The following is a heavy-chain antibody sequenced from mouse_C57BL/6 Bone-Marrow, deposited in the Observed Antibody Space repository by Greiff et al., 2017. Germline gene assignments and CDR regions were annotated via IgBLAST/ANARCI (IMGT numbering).Heavy chain of an antibody. Sequence: EVQGVESGGGLVQPGGSLKLSCAASGFTFSDYGMAWVRQAPRKGPEWVAFISNLAYSIYYADTVTGRFTISRENAKNTLYLEMSSLRSEDTAMYYCARGDGYYPYAMDYWGQGTSVTVSS. D-gene: IGHD2-3*01. J-gene: IGHJ4*01. CDR2: ISNLAYSI. CDR1: GFTFSDYG. V-gene: IGHV5-15*01. CDR3: ARGDGYYPYAMDY.